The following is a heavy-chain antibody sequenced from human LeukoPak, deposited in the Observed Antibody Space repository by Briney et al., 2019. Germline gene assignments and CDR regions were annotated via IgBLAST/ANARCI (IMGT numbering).Heavy chain of an antibody. V-gene: IGHV1-8*01. CDR2: VNPNSGNT. CDR1: GYTFTSYD. J-gene: IGHJ5*02. CDR3: AREKLRTDSNFDS. D-gene: IGHD1-1*01. Sequence: GASVKVSCKASGYTFTSYDINWVRQASGQGLEGMGWVNPNSGNTGYAQKFQGRVTMTMSTSITTAYMELSSLTSEDTAVYCCAREKLRTDSNFDSWGQGTLVTVSS.